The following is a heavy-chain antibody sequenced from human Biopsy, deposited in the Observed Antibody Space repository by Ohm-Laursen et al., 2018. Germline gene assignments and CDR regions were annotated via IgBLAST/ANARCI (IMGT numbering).Heavy chain of an antibody. D-gene: IGHD3-10*01. V-gene: IGHV4-59*08. J-gene: IGHJ3*01. Sequence: TLSLTCTVSGGSFTGHYWSWIRQPPGRGLEWVGSIYYSGSTNYNPSLKSRVTISADTSKSQLSLHLTSVTAADTAVYYCARRLPLRGYAFDVWGQGTLVTVSS. CDR3: ARRLPLRGYAFDV. CDR1: GGSFTGHY. CDR2: IYYSGST.